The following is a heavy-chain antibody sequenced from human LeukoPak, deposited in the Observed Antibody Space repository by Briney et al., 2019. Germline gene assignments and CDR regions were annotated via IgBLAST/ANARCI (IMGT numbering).Heavy chain of an antibody. D-gene: IGHD1-1*01. CDR3: ARSTTGTTCRDCPDAFDI. CDR1: GYIFNTYA. CDR2: INTANGDT. Sequence: GASVKISCKASGYIFNTYAIQWVRQAPGQGLERMGWINTANGDTKYSQKFQGRVTITRDTPASTAYMELSSLRSEDTAVYYCARSTTGTTCRDCPDAFDIWGQGTMVTVSS. V-gene: IGHV1-3*04. J-gene: IGHJ3*02.